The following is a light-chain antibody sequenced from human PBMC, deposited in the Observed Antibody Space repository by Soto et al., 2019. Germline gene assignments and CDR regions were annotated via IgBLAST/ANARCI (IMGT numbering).Light chain of an antibody. Sequence: QSVLTQPASVSESPGQSITISCTGSSSDVGGYKYVSWYQQHPGKAPKLLIYDVTNRPSGVSNRFSGSKSGYTASLTISGLQSEDEADYYCSSYTSFTTLVFGTGTKATVL. V-gene: IGLV2-14*01. J-gene: IGLJ1*01. CDR2: DVT. CDR3: SSYTSFTTLV. CDR1: SSDVGGYKY.